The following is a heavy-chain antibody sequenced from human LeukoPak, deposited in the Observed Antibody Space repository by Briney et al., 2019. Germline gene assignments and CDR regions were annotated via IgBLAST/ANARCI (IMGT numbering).Heavy chain of an antibody. Sequence: ASVKVSCKASGGTFSSYAISWVRQAPGQGLEWMGWINPNSGGTNYAQKFQGRVTMTRDTSVSTAYMELNRLRSDDTAVYFCARQSPGYSSGWSNYFDYWGQGTLVTVSS. CDR3: ARQSPGYSSGWSNYFDY. CDR1: GGTFSSYA. D-gene: IGHD6-19*01. V-gene: IGHV1-2*02. CDR2: INPNSGGT. J-gene: IGHJ4*02.